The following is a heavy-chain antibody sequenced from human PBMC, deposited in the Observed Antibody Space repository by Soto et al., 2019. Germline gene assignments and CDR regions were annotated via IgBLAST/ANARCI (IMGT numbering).Heavy chain of an antibody. CDR2: IFWNDDK. CDR1: GFSFSTSGAG. Sequence: QITMKESGPPLVTPTQTLTLTCTFSGFSFSTSGAGVGWIRQPPGKALEWLALIFWNDDKRYTPSLNSRLTITKYTSKNQVVITMSNLDPVDTATYFCAHRRGASTTGGAFDIWGLGTKVTVSS. D-gene: IGHD1-1*01. CDR3: AHRRGASTTGGAFDI. V-gene: IGHV2-5*01. J-gene: IGHJ3*02.